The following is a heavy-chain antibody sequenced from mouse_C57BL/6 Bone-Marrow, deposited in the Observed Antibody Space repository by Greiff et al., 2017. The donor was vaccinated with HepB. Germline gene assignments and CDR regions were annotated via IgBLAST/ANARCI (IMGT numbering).Heavy chain of an antibody. D-gene: IGHD4-1*01. J-gene: IGHJ2*01. CDR1: GFTFSDYY. Sequence: EVKLVESGGGLVQPGGSLKLSCAASGFTFSDYYMYWVRQTPEKRLEWVAYISNGGGSTYYPDTVKGRFTISRDNAKNTLYLQMSRLKSEDTAMYYCARHPPNWDYFDYWGQGTTLTVSS. V-gene: IGHV5-12*01. CDR3: ARHPPNWDYFDY. CDR2: ISNGGGST.